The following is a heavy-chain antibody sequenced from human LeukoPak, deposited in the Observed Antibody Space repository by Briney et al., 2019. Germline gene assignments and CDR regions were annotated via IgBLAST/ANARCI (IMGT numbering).Heavy chain of an antibody. Sequence: PGRSLRLSCTASGFTFGDYGMSWVRQAPGKGLEWVSFIRSKGYGGTTEYAASVKGRFTISRDGSKSSAYLQMNSLKSEDTAVYYCIRARKLYSSGWYYFDYWGQGTLVTVSS. CDR3: IRARKLYSSGWYYFDY. V-gene: IGHV3-49*04. D-gene: IGHD6-19*01. J-gene: IGHJ4*02. CDR2: IRSKGYGGTT. CDR1: GFTFGDYG.